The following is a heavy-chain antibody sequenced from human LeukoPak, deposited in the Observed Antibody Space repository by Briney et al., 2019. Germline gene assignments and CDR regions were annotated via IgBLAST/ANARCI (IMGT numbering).Heavy chain of an antibody. CDR1: GGSISSYY. D-gene: IGHD4-17*01. V-gene: IGHV4-59*08. J-gene: IGHJ4*02. Sequence: SETLPLTCTVSGGSISSYYWSWIRQPPGKGLEWIGYIYYSGSTNYNPSLKSRVTISVDTSKNQFSLKLSSVTAADTAVYYCARQGGDYENYFDYWGQGTLVTVSS. CDR2: IYYSGST. CDR3: ARQGGDYENYFDY.